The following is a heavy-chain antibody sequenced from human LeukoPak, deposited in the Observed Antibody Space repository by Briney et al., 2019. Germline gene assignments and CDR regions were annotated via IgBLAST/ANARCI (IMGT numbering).Heavy chain of an antibody. Sequence: GESLKISCKGSGYSFTSYWIGWVRQMPGKGLELMGIIYPGDSDTRYSPSFQGQVTSSADKSISTAYLQWSSLKASDSDMYYCARHSIAAAAEYYMDVWGKGTTVTISS. J-gene: IGHJ6*03. V-gene: IGHV5-51*01. CDR1: GYSFTSYW. CDR2: IYPGDSDT. D-gene: IGHD6-13*01. CDR3: ARHSIAAAAEYYMDV.